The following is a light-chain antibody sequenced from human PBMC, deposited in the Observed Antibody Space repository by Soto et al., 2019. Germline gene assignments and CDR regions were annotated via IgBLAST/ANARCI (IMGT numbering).Light chain of an antibody. V-gene: IGKV3-20*01. J-gene: IGKJ3*01. CDR2: GAS. CDR1: QSVGSSY. Sequence: EIVLTQSPGTLSLSPGERATLSCRASQSVGSSYLAWYQQRPGQAPRLLIYGASRRATGIPDRFSGSGSGTDFTLTITRLEPEDFAVYYCQQYAISFTFGPETKVDIK. CDR3: QQYAISFT.